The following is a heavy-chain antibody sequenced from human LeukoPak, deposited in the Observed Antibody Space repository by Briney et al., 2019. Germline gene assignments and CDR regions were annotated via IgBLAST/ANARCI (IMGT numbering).Heavy chain of an antibody. CDR2: IFSRGNT. Sequence: PSETLSLTCAVSGGSMHNFYWSWIRQPPGKGREGIRYIFSRGNTNYNPYLQSRVTISVDTSKSQFALKLRSVTAADTAVYYCARVGDTSSYYYFLDFWGQGTLVTVSS. J-gene: IGHJ4*02. CDR3: ARVGDTSSYYYFLDF. V-gene: IGHV4-4*08. CDR1: GGSMHNFY. D-gene: IGHD3-22*01.